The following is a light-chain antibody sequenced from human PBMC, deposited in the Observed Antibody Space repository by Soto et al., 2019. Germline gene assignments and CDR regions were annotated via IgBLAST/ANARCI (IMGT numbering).Light chain of an antibody. V-gene: IGKV2-30*01. CDR3: LQSTHWPYT. J-gene: IGKJ2*01. CDR2: QVS. Sequence: DVVMTQSPLSLTVTLGQPASISCRSSLSPVYSDGNTYLNWFQQRPGQSPRRLIYQVSNRDSGVTDRFGGGGSGTDFTLKISTVAAENIGVYYCLQSTHWPYTFGQGTKLEIK. CDR1: LSPVYSDGNTY.